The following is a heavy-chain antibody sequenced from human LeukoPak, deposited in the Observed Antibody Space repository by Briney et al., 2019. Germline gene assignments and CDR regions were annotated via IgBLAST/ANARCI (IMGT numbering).Heavy chain of an antibody. CDR1: GFSISSGGYY. Sequence: SETLPLTCTVSGFSISSGGYYWRWIQQPPGKVLGWIGFIFHTGNTYYNPSIKSRVSISVDRSKNQFSLKLRSVTAADTALYYCARGLSGYDSYYYYYYMDVWGKGSTVTVSS. D-gene: IGHD5-12*01. CDR2: IFHTGNT. J-gene: IGHJ6*03. V-gene: IGHV4-30-2*01. CDR3: ARGLSGYDSYYYYYYMDV.